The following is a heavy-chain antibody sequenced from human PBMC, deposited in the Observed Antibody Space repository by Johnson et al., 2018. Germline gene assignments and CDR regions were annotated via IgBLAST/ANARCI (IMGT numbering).Heavy chain of an antibody. D-gene: IGHD1-26*01. CDR1: GFTFSSYW. CDR2: INSDGSDT. CDR3: ARERGSGSYWRDDAFDI. J-gene: IGHJ3*02. Sequence: VQLQESGGGLVQPGGSLRLSCAASGFTFSSYWMYWVRQAPGKGLVWVSRINSDGSDTSYADSVKGRFTISRDNAKNTLYLQMTSLRAEDTAVYYCARERGSGSYWRDDAFDIWGQGTMVTVSS. V-gene: IGHV3-74*01.